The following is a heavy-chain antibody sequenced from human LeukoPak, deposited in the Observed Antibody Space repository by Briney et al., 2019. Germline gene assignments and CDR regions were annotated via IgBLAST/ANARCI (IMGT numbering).Heavy chain of an antibody. D-gene: IGHD3-3*01. J-gene: IGHJ4*02. CDR2: IKSKTDGGTT. CDR1: GFTFSNAW. CDR3: TPHYDFWSGYVV. Sequence: GGSLRLSCAASGFTFSNAWMSWVRQAPGKGLEWVGRIKSKTDGGTTDYAAPVKGRFTISRDDPKNTLYLQMNSLKNEDTAVYYCTPHYDFWSGYVVWGQGTLVTVSS. V-gene: IGHV3-15*01.